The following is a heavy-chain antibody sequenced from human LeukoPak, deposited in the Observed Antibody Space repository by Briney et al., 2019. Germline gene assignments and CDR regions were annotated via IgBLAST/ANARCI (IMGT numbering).Heavy chain of an antibody. CDR3: ARQWVYLLRGVIGY. V-gene: IGHV3-74*01. J-gene: IGHJ4*02. CDR1: GFTFSSYW. Sequence: SGGSLRLSCAASGFTFSSYWMHWVRHAPGKGLVWVARINSDGSSTTYADSVKGRFTISRDNAKNTLYLQMNRLSAEDTAVYYCARQWVYLLRGVIGYWGQGNLVTVSS. D-gene: IGHD3-10*01. CDR2: INSDGSST.